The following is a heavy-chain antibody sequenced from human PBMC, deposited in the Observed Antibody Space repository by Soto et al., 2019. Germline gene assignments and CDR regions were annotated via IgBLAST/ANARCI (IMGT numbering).Heavy chain of an antibody. D-gene: IGHD3-22*01. CDR2: IIPIFGTA. CDR1: GGTFSSYA. J-gene: IGHJ6*02. V-gene: IGHV1-69*13. CDR3: ASYDSSGYSKYGMDV. Sequence: GASVKVPCKASGGTFSSYAISWVRQAPGQGLEWMGGIIPIFGTANYAQKFQGRVTITADESTSTAYMELSSLRSEDTAVYYCASYDSSGYSKYGMDVWGQGTTVTVSS.